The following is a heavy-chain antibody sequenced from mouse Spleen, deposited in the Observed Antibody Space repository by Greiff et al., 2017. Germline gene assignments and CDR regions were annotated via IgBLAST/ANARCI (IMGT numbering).Heavy chain of an antibody. D-gene: IGHD2-4*01. Sequence: DVQLQESGPELVKPGASVKMSCKASGYTFTDYNMHWVKQSHGKSLEWIGYINPNNGGTSYNQKFKGKATLTVNKSSNTAYMQLSSLTSEDSAVYYCARSGITTFAYWGQGTLVTVSA. CDR2: INPNNGGT. CDR1: GYTFTDYN. J-gene: IGHJ3*01. V-gene: IGHV1-22*01. CDR3: ARSGITTFAY.